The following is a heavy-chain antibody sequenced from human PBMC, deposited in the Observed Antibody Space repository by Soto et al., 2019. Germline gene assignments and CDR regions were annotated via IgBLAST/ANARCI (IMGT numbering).Heavy chain of an antibody. V-gene: IGHV3-30*14. Sequence: QVQLVESGGGVVQPGRSLRLSCAASGFTFSSYAIHWVRQAPGKGLEWVAVIAYDGSNKYYADSVKGRFTISKDNSKKTLDRQMNSLSPEDTAVYYCARDRSGDFWSGYSYYYCGMDFWGQGTTVTVSS. J-gene: IGHJ6*02. CDR1: GFTFSSYA. CDR3: ARDRSGDFWSGYSYYYCGMDF. D-gene: IGHD3-3*01. CDR2: IAYDGSNK.